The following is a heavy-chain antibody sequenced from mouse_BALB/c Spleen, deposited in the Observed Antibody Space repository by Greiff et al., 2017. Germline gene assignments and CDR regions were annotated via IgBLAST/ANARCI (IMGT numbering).Heavy chain of an antibody. CDR2: ISSGGSYT. CDR3: ARALGSSYAMDY. Sequence: EVQGVESGGDLVKPGGSLKLSCAASGFTFSSYGMSWVRQTPDKRLEWVGTISSGGSYTYYPDSVKGRFTISRDNAKNTLYLQMSSLKSEDTAMYYCARALGSSYAMDYWGQGTSVTVSS. D-gene: IGHD1-1*01. CDR1: GFTFSSYG. V-gene: IGHV5-6*01. J-gene: IGHJ4*01.